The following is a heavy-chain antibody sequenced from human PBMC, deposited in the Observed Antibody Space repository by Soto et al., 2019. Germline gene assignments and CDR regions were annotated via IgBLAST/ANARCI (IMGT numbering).Heavy chain of an antibody. D-gene: IGHD3-16*01. Sequence: QVQLVQSGDEVKKPGASVKVSCKASGYIFVNYGIAWVRQAPGQGLEWMGWIIPYTGNTNSATKVQGRLTMTTDTSTRTAYMALGSLTSHDTAVYYCVMVDNYVTPTPQDVWGQGTTVTVSS. CDR1: GYIFVNYG. CDR3: VMVDNYVTPTPQDV. V-gene: IGHV1-18*01. J-gene: IGHJ6*02. CDR2: IIPYTGNT.